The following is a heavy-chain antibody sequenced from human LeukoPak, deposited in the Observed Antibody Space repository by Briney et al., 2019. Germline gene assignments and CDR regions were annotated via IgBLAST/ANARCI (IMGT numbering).Heavy chain of an antibody. CDR2: ISSSSNYI. D-gene: IGHD5-12*01. CDR3: ARGPSGYHNT. Sequence: GGSLRLSCAASGFTFSSYSMNWVRQAPGKGLEWVSSISSSSNYIYYADSVKGRFTISRDNSKNTLYLQMNSLRAEDTAVYYCARGPSGYHNTGGQGTLVTVSS. V-gene: IGHV3-21*01. J-gene: IGHJ4*02. CDR1: GFTFSSYS.